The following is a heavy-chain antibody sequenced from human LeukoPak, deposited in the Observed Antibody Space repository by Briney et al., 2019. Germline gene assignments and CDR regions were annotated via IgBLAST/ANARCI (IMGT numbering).Heavy chain of an antibody. CDR1: GFTFSDYY. V-gene: IGHV3-11*06. Sequence: PGGSLRLSCAASGFTFSDYYMSWIRQAPGKGLEWVSYISSSSSYTNYADSVKGRFTISRDNAKNSLYLQMNSLRAEDTAVYYCARDRPAGTAASYYYYGMDVWGKGTRSPSPQ. D-gene: IGHD2-2*01. CDR3: ARDRPAGTAASYYYYGMDV. J-gene: IGHJ6*04. CDR2: ISSSSSYT.